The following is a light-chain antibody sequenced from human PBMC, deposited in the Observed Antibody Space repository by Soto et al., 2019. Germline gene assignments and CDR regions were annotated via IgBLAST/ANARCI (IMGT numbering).Light chain of an antibody. J-gene: IGLJ1*01. CDR3: CSYAGTNTFV. Sequence: QSALTQPPSVSGSPGQSITISCTGTSSDVGSYNLVSWYQQHPGKAPKLMIYEGNKRPSGVSNRFSGSKSANTASLTISGLQTEDEADYYFCSYAGTNTFVFGTGTKLTVL. V-gene: IGLV2-23*01. CDR1: SSDVGSYNL. CDR2: EGN.